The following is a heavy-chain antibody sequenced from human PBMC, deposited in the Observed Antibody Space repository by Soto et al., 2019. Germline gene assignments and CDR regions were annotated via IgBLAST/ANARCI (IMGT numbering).Heavy chain of an antibody. CDR3: ARVQYDILTGYYLSLRGAFDI. J-gene: IGHJ3*02. CDR1: GFTFSAYY. D-gene: IGHD3-9*01. CDR2: ISSSGRTI. Sequence: PGGSLRLSCAASGFTFSAYYMSWIRQAPGKGLEWVSYISSSGRTIYYADSVKGRFTISRDNAKNSLYLQMNSLRAEDTAVYYCARVQYDILTGYYLSLRGAFDIWGQGTMVTVSS. V-gene: IGHV3-11*01.